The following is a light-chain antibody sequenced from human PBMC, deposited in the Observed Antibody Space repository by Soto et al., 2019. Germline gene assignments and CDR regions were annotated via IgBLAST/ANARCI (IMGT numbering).Light chain of an antibody. J-gene: IGKJ2*01. CDR1: QSLVYRDGNTY. CDR2: KVS. Sequence: DVVLTQSPLSLPVTRGQPASISCRSTQSLVYRDGNTYLNWFQQRPGQSPRRLIYKVSNRDSGVPDRFSGSGSGTDFTLKISRVEAEDGGVYYCMQGVQWPYTFGQGTKLEIK. CDR3: MQGVQWPYT. V-gene: IGKV2-30*01.